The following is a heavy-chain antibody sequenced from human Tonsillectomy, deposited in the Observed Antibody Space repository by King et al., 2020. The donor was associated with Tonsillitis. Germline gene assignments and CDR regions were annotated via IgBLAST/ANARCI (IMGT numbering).Heavy chain of an antibody. CDR2: IAHDGKSK. J-gene: IGHJ3*02. V-gene: IGHV3-30*15. CDR1: GLTVSASI. CDR3: AREAYSSGRCGIFDI. D-gene: IGHD6-19*01. Sequence: QVQLVESGGGVVQPGGSLRLSCAASGLTVSASIIHWVRQAPGKGLEWVSLIAHDGKSKNYAGTMKGRFTLSGDNSQNTVYLQMSSLRGEDTAVYYCAREAYSSGRCGIFDIWGQGTKVTVSS.